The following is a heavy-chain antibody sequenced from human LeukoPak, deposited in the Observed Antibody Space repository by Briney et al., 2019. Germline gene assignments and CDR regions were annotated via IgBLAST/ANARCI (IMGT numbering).Heavy chain of an antibody. V-gene: IGHV1-2*02. CDR1: GYTFTDYY. J-gene: IGHJ4*02. CDR3: ARDMGRYSGYDYDY. CDR2: IHPNTGAT. Sequence: ASVEVSCKTSGYTFTDYYLHWVRQAPGQGLEWVGWIHPNTGATHHAQKFQGRLTMTRDTSISTVYMELTRLRSDDTAVYYCARDMGRYSGYDYDYWGQGTRVTASS. D-gene: IGHD5-12*01.